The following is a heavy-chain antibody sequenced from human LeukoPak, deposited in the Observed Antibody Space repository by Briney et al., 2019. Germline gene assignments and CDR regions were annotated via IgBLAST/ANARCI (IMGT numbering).Heavy chain of an antibody. J-gene: IGHJ3*02. D-gene: IGHD5-18*01. V-gene: IGHV4-30-4*01. Sequence: PSQTLSLTCTVSGGSISSGDYYWSWIRQPPGKGLEWIGYIYYSGSTYYNPSLKSRVTISVDTSKNQFSLKLSSVTAADTAVYYCARHDKAVQLSPIGAFDIWGQGTMVTVSS. CDR3: ARHDKAVQLSPIGAFDI. CDR2: IYYSGST. CDR1: GGSISSGDYY.